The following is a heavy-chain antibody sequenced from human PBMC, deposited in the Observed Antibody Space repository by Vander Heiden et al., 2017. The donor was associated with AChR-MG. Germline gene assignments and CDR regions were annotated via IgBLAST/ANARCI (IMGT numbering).Heavy chain of an antibody. D-gene: IGHD3-9*01. Sequence: EVQLLESGGGLVQPGGSLRLSCAASGFTFSSYAMSWVRQAPGKGLEWVSAISGSGGSTYYADSVKGRFTISRDNSKNTLYLQMNSLRAEDTAVYYCAPTRRYDILTGYPFDYWGQGTLVTVSS. CDR2: ISGSGGST. V-gene: IGHV3-23*01. CDR1: GFTFSSYA. CDR3: APTRRYDILTGYPFDY. J-gene: IGHJ4*02.